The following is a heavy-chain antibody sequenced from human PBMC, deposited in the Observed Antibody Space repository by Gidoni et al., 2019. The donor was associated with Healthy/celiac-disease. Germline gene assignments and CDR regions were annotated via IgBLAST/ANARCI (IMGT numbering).Heavy chain of an antibody. Sequence: QVQLQQWGAGLLKPSETLSLTCAVYGGSFSGYYWGLIRPPPGKGLEWIAEINHSGSTNYNPCLQSRVPISVDTSKHQFSLKLGSVAAADTAVYYCARCIAAKGDWFDPWGQGTLVTVSS. V-gene: IGHV4-34*01. CDR1: GGSFSGYY. CDR3: ARCIAAKGDWFDP. D-gene: IGHD6-13*01. J-gene: IGHJ5*02. CDR2: INHSGST.